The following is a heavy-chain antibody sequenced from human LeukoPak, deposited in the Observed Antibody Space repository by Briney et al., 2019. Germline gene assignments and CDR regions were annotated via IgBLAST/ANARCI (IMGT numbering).Heavy chain of an antibody. V-gene: IGHV4-31*03. D-gene: IGHD6-19*01. Sequence: SETLSLTCTVSGGSISSGGYYWSWIRQHPGRCLEWIGYIYYSGSTYYNPSLKSRVTISVDTSKNQFSLKLSSVTAADTAVYYCASRKAVAGTGGFDYWGQGTLVTVSS. CDR3: ASRKAVAGTGGFDY. CDR1: GGSISSGGYY. J-gene: IGHJ4*02. CDR2: IYYSGST.